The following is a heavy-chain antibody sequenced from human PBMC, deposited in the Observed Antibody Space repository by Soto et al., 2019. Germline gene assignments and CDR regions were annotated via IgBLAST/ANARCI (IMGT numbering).Heavy chain of an antibody. CDR1: GASISRGGFH. CDR3: ARRGSGHTFDY. D-gene: IGHD3-10*01. J-gene: IGHJ4*02. V-gene: IGHV4-39*01. CDR2: LYRGST. Sequence: QRQLQELGPGLVKPSETLSLTCAVSGASISRGGFHWGWIRQTPGQGLEWIGSLYRGSTYYNPSLKSRVTISADTSKNQFSLTLSSVTAADTAVYYCARRGSGHTFDYWGQGTLVTVSS.